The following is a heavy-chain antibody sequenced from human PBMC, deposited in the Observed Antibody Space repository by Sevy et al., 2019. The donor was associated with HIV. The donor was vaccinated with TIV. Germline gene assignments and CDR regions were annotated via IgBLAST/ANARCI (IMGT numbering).Heavy chain of an antibody. CDR2: ISYDGSNK. D-gene: IGHD3-3*01. J-gene: IGHJ4*02. CDR3: TKDRRITIFGVVIIMREIDY. V-gene: IGHV3-30*18. Sequence: GGSLRLSCAASGFTFSSYGMHWVRQAPGKGLEWVAVISYDGSNKSYADSVKGRFTISRDNSKNTLYLQMNSLRAEDTAVYYCTKDRRITIFGVVIIMREIDYWGQGTLVTVSS. CDR1: GFTFSSYG.